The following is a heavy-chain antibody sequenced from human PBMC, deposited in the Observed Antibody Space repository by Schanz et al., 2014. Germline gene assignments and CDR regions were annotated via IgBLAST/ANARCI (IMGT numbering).Heavy chain of an antibody. Sequence: QVQLVQSGGEMKKPGASVKVSCKASGYTFTDYGLSWVRQAPGQGLEWLGWIRPDNGHTTYSQKVRDRVIFTTDTSANTAYMELTSLRSEDTAVYCCARDLTVDTGYVVHYYYYGMDVWGQGTTVTVSS. D-gene: IGHD5-12*01. CDR3: ARDLTVDTGYVVHYYYYGMDV. J-gene: IGHJ6*02. CDR2: IRPDNGHT. CDR1: GYTFTDYG. V-gene: IGHV1-18*01.